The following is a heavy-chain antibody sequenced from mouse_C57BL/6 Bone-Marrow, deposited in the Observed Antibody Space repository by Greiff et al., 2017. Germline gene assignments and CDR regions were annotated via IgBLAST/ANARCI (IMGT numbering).Heavy chain of an antibody. CDR1: GFNIKDDY. CDR3: TYYHGNFEGFAY. V-gene: IGHV14-4*01. D-gene: IGHD2-1*01. CDR2: IDPENGDT. J-gene: IGHJ3*01. Sequence: VQLKESGAELVRPGASVKLSCTASGFNIKDDYMHWVQQRPEQGLEWIGWIDPENGDTEYASKFQGKATITADTSSNTAYLQLSSLTSEDTAVYYCTYYHGNFEGFAYWGQGTLVTVSA.